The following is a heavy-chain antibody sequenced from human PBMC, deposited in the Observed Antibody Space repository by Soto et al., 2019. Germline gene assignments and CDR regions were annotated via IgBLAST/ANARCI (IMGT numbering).Heavy chain of an antibody. J-gene: IGHJ6*02. D-gene: IGHD3-3*01. CDR1: GYPFTHYG. V-gene: IGHV1-18*01. Sequence: GASLKVSCKSSGYPFTHYGITWVRQAPGQGLEWMGWISPYNGNTNYGQTLQGRVTMTTDTSTSTVYMELRSLRSDDTAVYYCARREYDFWSGQRGSLHDWGQGTTVTVSS. CDR3: ARREYDFWSGQRGSLHD. CDR2: ISPYNGNT.